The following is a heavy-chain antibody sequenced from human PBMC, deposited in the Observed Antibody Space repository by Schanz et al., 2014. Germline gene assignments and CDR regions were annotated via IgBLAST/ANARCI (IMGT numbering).Heavy chain of an antibody. J-gene: IGHJ1*01. CDR3: AGATYSSSWYGGSEYFQH. V-gene: IGHV1-69*09. Sequence: VQLVQSGAEVKRPGASVKVSCRASGYPFTSDDITWVRQAPGQGLEWMGRIIPILGIANYAQNFQGRVTITADKSTSTAYMELTSLRSEDTAVYYCAGATYSSSWYGGSEYFQHWGQGTLVTVSS. D-gene: IGHD6-13*01. CDR1: GYPFTSDD. CDR2: IIPILGIA.